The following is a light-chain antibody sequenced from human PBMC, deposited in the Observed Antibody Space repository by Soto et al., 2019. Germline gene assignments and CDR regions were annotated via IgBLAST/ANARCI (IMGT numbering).Light chain of an antibody. Sequence: QSVLTRPPSVSGTPGQSVTMSCSGSFSNIGDNAVNWYQQLPGAAPKLLIYLNDQRPSGVPDRFSGSKSGTSASLAISGLHSEDEADYYCAARDDSLNALFGTGTKVTVL. CDR1: FSNIGDNA. J-gene: IGLJ1*01. CDR3: AARDDSLNAL. CDR2: LND. V-gene: IGLV1-44*01.